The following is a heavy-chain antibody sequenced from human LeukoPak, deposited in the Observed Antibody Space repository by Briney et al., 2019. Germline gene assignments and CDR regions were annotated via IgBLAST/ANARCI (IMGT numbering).Heavy chain of an antibody. V-gene: IGHV3-21*01. D-gene: IGHD4-17*01. CDR2: ISSSSYI. CDR3: ARPYDYGDYFDY. J-gene: IGHJ4*02. Sequence: GGSLRLSCAASGFTFSSYSMNWVRQAPGKGLEWVSSISSSSYIYYADSVKGRFTISRDNAKNSLYLQMSSLRAEDTAVYYCARPYDYGDYFDYWGQGTLVTVSS. CDR1: GFTFSSYS.